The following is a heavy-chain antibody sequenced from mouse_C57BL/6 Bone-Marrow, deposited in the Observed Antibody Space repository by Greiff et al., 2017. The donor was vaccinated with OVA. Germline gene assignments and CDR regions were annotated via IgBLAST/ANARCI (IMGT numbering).Heavy chain of an antibody. V-gene: IGHV5-17*01. J-gene: IGHJ3*01. CDR3: ARRFYDYLAWFAY. CDR2: ISSGSSTI. Sequence: EVQLVESGGGLVKPGGSLKLSCAASGFTFSDYGMHWVRQAPEKGLEWVAYISSGSSTIYYADTVKGRFTISRDNAKNTLFLQMTSLRSEDTAMYYCARRFYDYLAWFAYWGQGTLVTVSA. CDR1: GFTFSDYG. D-gene: IGHD2-4*01.